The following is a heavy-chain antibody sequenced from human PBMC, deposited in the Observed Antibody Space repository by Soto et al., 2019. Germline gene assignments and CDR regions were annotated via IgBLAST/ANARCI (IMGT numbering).Heavy chain of an antibody. CDR1: GFTFTSSA. CDR3: AADWRVVTAKLYYYYGMDV. D-gene: IGHD2-21*02. Sequence: QMKLVQSGPEVKKPGTSVKVSCKASGFTFTSSAVQWVRQARGQRLEWIGWIVVGSGNTNYAQKFQERVTITRDTSTHPAYRELSSLRSEETDVSYCAADWRVVTAKLYYYYGMDVGGQLTPVTVSS. V-gene: IGHV1-58*01. CDR2: IVVGSGNT. J-gene: IGHJ6*02.